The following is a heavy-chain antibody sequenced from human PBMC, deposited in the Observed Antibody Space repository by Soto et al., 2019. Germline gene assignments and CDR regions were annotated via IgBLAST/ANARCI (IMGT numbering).Heavy chain of an antibody. Sequence: QVQLVESGGGVVQPGRSLRLSCATSGFTFSSYGMHWVRQAPGKGLEWVAVIWYDGSNKYYADSVKGRFTISRDNSKNTLFLQMNGLRAEDTAVYYWASNSRETGGWGQGTLVTVSS. D-gene: IGHD3-22*01. V-gene: IGHV3-33*01. CDR3: ASNSRETGG. CDR2: IWYDGSNK. J-gene: IGHJ4*02. CDR1: GFTFSSYG.